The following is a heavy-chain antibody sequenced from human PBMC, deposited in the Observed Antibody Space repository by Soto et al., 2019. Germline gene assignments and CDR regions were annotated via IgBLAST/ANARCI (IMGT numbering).Heavy chain of an antibody. Sequence: SQTLSLTCGISGDSVSSNSAAWNWIRQSPSRGLEWLGRTYFRSKWYNDYAISVKSRMTVNPDTSKNQISLQLNSVTPEDTAVYYCARGGSGYPVARFEYWGQGTLLTVSS. J-gene: IGHJ4*02. D-gene: IGHD5-18*01. V-gene: IGHV6-1*01. CDR3: ARGGSGYPVARFEY. CDR2: TYFRSKWYN. CDR1: GDSVSSNSAA.